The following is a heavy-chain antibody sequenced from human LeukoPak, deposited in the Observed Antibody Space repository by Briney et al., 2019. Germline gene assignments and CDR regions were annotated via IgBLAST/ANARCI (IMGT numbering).Heavy chain of an antibody. CDR3: ASRGIVGRYSYGWDY. CDR2: INPNSGAT. D-gene: IGHD5-18*01. Sequence: EASVKVSCKASGGTFSSYAISWVRQAPGQGLEWMGWINPNSGATNYAQKFQGRVTMTSDTSISTAYMELSRLRSDDTAVYYCASRGIVGRYSYGWDYWGQGTLVTVSS. CDR1: GGTFSSYA. V-gene: IGHV1-2*02. J-gene: IGHJ4*02.